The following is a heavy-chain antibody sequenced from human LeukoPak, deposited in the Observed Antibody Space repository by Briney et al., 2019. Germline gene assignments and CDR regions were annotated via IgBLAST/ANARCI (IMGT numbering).Heavy chain of an antibody. CDR1: GGSISSHY. CDR2: IYYSGST. D-gene: IGHD6-13*01. V-gene: IGHV4-59*08. CDR3: ARRNSRYNWFDP. Sequence: SETLSLTCTVSGGSISSHYWSWIRQPPGKGLEWIGYIYYSGSTNYNPSLKSRVTMSLDTSNNQFSLKVSSVTAADTAVYYCARRNSRYNWFDPWGQGILVTVSS. J-gene: IGHJ5*02.